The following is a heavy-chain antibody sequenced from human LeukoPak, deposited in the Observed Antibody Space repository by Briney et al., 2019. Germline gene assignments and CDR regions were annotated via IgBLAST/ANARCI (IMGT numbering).Heavy chain of an antibody. D-gene: IGHD3-22*01. CDR1: GYTFTGYY. CDR2: INPNSGGT. V-gene: IGHV1-2*02. Sequence: ASVKVSCKASGYTFTGYYMHWVRQAPGQGLEWMGWINPNSGGTNYAQKFQGRVTMTRDTSISTAYMELSSLRSEDTAVYYCATLPFDSSGYFFHYWGQGTLVTVSS. J-gene: IGHJ4*02. CDR3: ATLPFDSSGYFFHY.